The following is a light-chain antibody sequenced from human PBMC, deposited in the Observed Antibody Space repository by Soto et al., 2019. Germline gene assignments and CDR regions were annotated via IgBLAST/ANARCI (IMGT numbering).Light chain of an antibody. CDR3: SSYTSSSLWV. V-gene: IGLV2-14*01. J-gene: IGLJ1*01. CDR1: SSDVGGYNY. Sequence: QSVLTQAASVSGSPGQSITISCTGTSSDVGGYNYVSWYQQHPGKAPKLMIYEVSNRPSGVSNRFSGSKSGNTASLTISGLQAEDEADYYCSSYTSSSLWVFGTGTRSPS. CDR2: EVS.